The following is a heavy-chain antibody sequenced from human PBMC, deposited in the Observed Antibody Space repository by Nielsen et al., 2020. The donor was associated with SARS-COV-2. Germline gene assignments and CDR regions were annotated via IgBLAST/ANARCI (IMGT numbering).Heavy chain of an antibody. CDR2: IYHSGST. CDR3: ARGLGYSSSWYEWFDP. Sequence: SETLSLTCTVSGYSISSGYYWGWIRQPPGKGLEWIGSIYHSGSTYYNPSLKSRVTISVDTSKNQFSLKLSSVTAADTAVYYCARGLGYSSSWYEWFDPWGQGTLVTVSS. CDR1: GYSISSGYY. V-gene: IGHV4-38-2*02. D-gene: IGHD6-13*01. J-gene: IGHJ5*02.